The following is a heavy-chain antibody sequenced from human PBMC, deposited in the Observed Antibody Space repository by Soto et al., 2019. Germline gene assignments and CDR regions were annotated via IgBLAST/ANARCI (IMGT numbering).Heavy chain of an antibody. Sequence: SETLSLTCTVSGGSITSSRYYWGWIRQPPGKGLECIGNIYYDGNTYYNPSLKSRVTISVDTSKNQFSLRLSSVTAADTAVYYCARSSIAPRLFMYPFDYWGQGTLVTV. D-gene: IGHD6-6*01. CDR3: ARSSIAPRLFMYPFDY. CDR2: IYYDGNT. CDR1: GGSITSSRYY. J-gene: IGHJ4*02. V-gene: IGHV4-39*01.